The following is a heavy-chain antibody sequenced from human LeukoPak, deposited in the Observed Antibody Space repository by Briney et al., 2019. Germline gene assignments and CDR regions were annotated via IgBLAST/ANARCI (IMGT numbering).Heavy chain of an antibody. CDR3: ASQFWWAAVLGPALDC. CDR1: GFTFSNYW. V-gene: IGHV3-7*05. CDR2: IKEDGSEI. Sequence: GGSLRLSCAASGFTFSNYWMSWVRQAPGKGLGWVANIKEDGSEIYYVDCVKGRFTISRDNAKNSRYLQLSSLRAEDTAVYYCASQFWWAAVLGPALDCWGQGSLVTVSS. D-gene: IGHD2-21*01. J-gene: IGHJ4*02.